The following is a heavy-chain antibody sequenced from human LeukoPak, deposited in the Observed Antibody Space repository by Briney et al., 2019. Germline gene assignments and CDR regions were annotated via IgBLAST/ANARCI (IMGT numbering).Heavy chain of an antibody. V-gene: IGHV6-1*01. Sequence: SQTLSLTCAISGDSVSGNTVTWSWIRQSPSRGLEWLGRTYYRSKWYNDYALPVKGRISVNPDTSKHQFSLQLNSVTPEDTAVYYCARGLWPYFDFWGQGTLVTVSS. CDR3: ARGLWPYFDF. D-gene: IGHD3-16*01. CDR2: TYYRSKWYN. CDR1: GDSVSGNTVT. J-gene: IGHJ4*02.